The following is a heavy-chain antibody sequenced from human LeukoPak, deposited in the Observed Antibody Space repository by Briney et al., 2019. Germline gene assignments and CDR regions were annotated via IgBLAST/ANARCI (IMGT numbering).Heavy chain of an antibody. CDR2: INHSGST. J-gene: IGHJ4*02. V-gene: IGHV4-34*01. Sequence: SETLSLTCAVYGGSFSGYYWSWIRQPPGKGLEWIGEINHSGSTNYSPSLKSRVTISVDTSKNQFSLKLSSVTAADTAVYYCARGGRRLLHDWGQGTLVTVSS. D-gene: IGHD3-22*01. CDR1: GGSFSGYY. CDR3: ARGGRRLLHD.